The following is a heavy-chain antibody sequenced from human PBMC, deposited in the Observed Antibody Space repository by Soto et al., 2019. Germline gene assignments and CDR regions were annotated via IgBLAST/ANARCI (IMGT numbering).Heavy chain of an antibody. CDR3: ARVSGSLQKGFDS. CDR1: GFSPSTLGMS. D-gene: IGHD1-26*01. Sequence: SGPTLVNPTQTLTLTCSFSGFSPSTLGMSVSWIRQPPGKALEWLALIDWEDEKYFSTSLQTRLSIFKDSSKSHVLLTITNVGPLDSATYFCARVSGSLQKGFDSWGQGTLVTVSS. J-gene: IGHJ4*02. V-gene: IGHV2-70*01. CDR2: IDWEDEK.